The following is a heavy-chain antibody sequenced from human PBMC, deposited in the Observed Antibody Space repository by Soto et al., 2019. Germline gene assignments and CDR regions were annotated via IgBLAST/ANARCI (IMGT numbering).Heavy chain of an antibody. Sequence: SETLSLTCAVSGDSMSSSDYYWGWIRQPPGKGLEWIGSIYYSGSTYYNPSLQSRVAISVDTSKNQFSLKLRSVTAADTAVYYCARGAYDFWSAKYGVRTPGYSDYWGQATLVTVSS. D-gene: IGHD3-3*01. J-gene: IGHJ4*02. CDR1: GDSMSSSDYY. CDR2: IYYSGST. V-gene: IGHV4-39*07. CDR3: ARGAYDFWSAKYGVRTPGYSDY.